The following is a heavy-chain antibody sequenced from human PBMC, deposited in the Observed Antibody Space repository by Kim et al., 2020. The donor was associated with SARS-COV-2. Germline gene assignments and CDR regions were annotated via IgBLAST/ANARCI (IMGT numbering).Heavy chain of an antibody. Sequence: SETLSLTCAVYGGSFSGYYWSWIRQPPGKGLEWIGEINHSGSTNYNPSLKSRVTISVDTSKNQFSLKLSSVTAADTAVYYCARVKRTYYYDSSGYYYGSYFDYWGQGTLVTVSS. CDR2: INHSGST. D-gene: IGHD3-22*01. CDR3: ARVKRTYYYDSSGYYYGSYFDY. CDR1: GGSFSGYY. V-gene: IGHV4-34*01. J-gene: IGHJ4*02.